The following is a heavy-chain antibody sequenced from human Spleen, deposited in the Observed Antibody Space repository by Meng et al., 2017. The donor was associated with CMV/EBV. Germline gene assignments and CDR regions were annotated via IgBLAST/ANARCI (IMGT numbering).Heavy chain of an antibody. CDR1: GGSFSGYS. CDR3: VRQDDYPLFSLDC. J-gene: IGHJ4*02. D-gene: IGHD4/OR15-4a*01. V-gene: IGHV4-34*01. Sequence: SETLSLTCAVYGGSFSGYSWNWIRQFPGKGLEWIGEISHTGATNYNPSLKSRVTMSVDTSKKRFSVRLRSVTAADTAVYYCVRQDDYPLFSLDCWGQGTLVTVSS. CDR2: ISHTGAT.